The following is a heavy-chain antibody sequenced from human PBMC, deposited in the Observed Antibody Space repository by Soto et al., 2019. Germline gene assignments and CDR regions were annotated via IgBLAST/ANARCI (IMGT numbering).Heavy chain of an antibody. V-gene: IGHV5-51*01. J-gene: IGHJ6*02. Sequence: VAALQISCEGFGYNDSSYRFWPVRQKPGESLEGMGIIYPGDSDTRYSPSFQGQVTISADKSISTAYLQWSSLKASDTAMYYCAGGGVRGVITRTRDYYGMDVWGQGTTVTVSS. CDR2: IYPGDSDT. CDR1: GYNDSSYR. D-gene: IGHD3-10*01. CDR3: AGGGVRGVITRTRDYYGMDV.